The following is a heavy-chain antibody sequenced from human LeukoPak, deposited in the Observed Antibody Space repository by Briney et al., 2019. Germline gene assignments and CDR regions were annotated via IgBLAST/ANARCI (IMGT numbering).Heavy chain of an antibody. D-gene: IGHD3-16*02. V-gene: IGHV4-59*01. CDR3: ARAGPLRLGELSLSGFDY. CDR2: IYYSGST. CDR1: GXSISSYY. J-gene: IGHJ4*02. Sequence: SSETLSLTCTVSGXSISSYYWSWIRQPPGKGREWIGYIYYSGSTNYNPSLKSRVTISVDTSKNQFSLKLSSVTAADTAVYYCARAGPLRLGELSLSGFDYWGQGTLVTVSS.